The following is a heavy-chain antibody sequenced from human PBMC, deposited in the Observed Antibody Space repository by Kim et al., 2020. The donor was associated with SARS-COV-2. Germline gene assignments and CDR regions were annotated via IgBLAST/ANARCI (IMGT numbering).Heavy chain of an antibody. Sequence: GGSLRLSCAASGFTFSTAWMSWVRQAPGKGLEWVGRIKRESDGGTTDYATSVKGRFTISRDDSENTVYLQMNRLETEDTALYYCTTYEYWGQGTLVTVSS. CDR1: GFTFSTAW. CDR3: TTYEY. V-gene: IGHV3-15*01. CDR2: IKRESDGGTT. J-gene: IGHJ4*02.